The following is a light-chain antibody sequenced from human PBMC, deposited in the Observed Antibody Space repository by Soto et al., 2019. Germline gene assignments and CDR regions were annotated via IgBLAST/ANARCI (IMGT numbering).Light chain of an antibody. CDR1: QSVSSY. CDR3: QQRSNWLST. CDR2: DAS. J-gene: IGKJ3*01. Sequence: EIVLTQSPATLSLSPGERATLSCRASQSVSSYLAWSQQRPGQAPRLLIYDASNRATGIPARFSGSGSGTDFTLTIGNLEPEDYAVYYWQQRSNWLSTFGPGTKVDIK. V-gene: IGKV3-11*01.